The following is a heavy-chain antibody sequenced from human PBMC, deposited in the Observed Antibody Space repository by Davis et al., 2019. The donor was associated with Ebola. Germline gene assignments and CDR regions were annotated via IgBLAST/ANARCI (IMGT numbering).Heavy chain of an antibody. V-gene: IGHV3-21*01. CDR2: ISSSSSYI. D-gene: IGHD3-22*01. CDR1: GFTFSSYA. CDR3: AREPANYYDSSGYTYYYYYYGMDV. Sequence: GESLKISCVASGFTFSSYAMSWVRQAPGKGLEWVSSISSSSSYIYYADSVKGRFTISRDNAKNSLYLQMNSLRAEDTAVYYCAREPANYYDSSGYTYYYYYYGMDVWGQGTTVTVSS. J-gene: IGHJ6*02.